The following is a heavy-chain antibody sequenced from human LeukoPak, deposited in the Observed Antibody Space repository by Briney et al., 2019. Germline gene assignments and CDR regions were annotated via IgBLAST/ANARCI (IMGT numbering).Heavy chain of an antibody. J-gene: IGHJ3*02. Sequence: SETLSLTCTVSGSISGYYWSWIRQPPGKGLEWIGYIYTSGSTNYNPSPESRVTIPVDTSKNQFSLDLSSVTAADTAVYYCARQKCTSASCLTKNAFDIWGQGTMVTVSS. CDR1: GSISGYY. CDR2: IYTSGST. V-gene: IGHV4-4*09. D-gene: IGHD2-2*01. CDR3: ARQKCTSASCLTKNAFDI.